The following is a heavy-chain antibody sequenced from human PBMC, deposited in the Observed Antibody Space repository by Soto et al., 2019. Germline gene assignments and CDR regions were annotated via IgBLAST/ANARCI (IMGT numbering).Heavy chain of an antibody. V-gene: IGHV3-23*01. CDR2: ISGSGGST. CDR3: AKEGGFSGRYISLGAEFDD. CDR1: GFTFSSYA. Sequence: PGGSLRLSCAASGFTFSSYAMSWVRQAPGKGLEWVSAISGSGGSTYYADSVKGRSTISRDNSKNTLYLQMNSRRAEDTAVYYCAKEGGFSGRYISLGAEFDDWGQGTRVTVSS. D-gene: IGHD1-26*01. J-gene: IGHJ4*02.